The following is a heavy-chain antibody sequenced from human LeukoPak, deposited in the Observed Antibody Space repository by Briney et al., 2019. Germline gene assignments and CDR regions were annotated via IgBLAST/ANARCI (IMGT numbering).Heavy chain of an antibody. V-gene: IGHV3-9*01. CDR3: ARADYYGSGSYFAFDI. CDR1: GFTFDDYA. Sequence: GRSLRLSCAASGFTFDDYAMHWVRQAPGKGLEWVSGISWNSGSIGYADSVKGRFTISRDNAKNSLYLQMNSLRAEDTALYYCARADYYGSGSYFAFDIWGQGTMVTVSS. D-gene: IGHD3-10*01. J-gene: IGHJ3*02. CDR2: ISWNSGSI.